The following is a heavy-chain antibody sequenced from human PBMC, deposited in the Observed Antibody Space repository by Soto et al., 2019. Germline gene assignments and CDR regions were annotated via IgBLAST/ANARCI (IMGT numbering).Heavy chain of an antibody. V-gene: IGHV3-21*06. J-gene: IGHJ4*01. D-gene: IGHD3-22*01. CDR3: VREGSYDTSGHYIQAFCY. CDR1: GFNFKSYV. Sequence: EVQLVESGGGLVKPGGSLRLSCATSGFNFKSYVMHWVRQAPGKGLEWVSSISSTRTYIHYADSVKGRFTISRDNAKNSLYLEMISLRDEDTAIYYCVREGSYDTSGHYIQAFCYWGHGTLVTVSS. CDR2: ISSTRTYI.